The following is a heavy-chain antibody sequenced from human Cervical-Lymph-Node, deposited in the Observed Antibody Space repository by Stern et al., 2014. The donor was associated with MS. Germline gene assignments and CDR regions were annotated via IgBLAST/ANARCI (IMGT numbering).Heavy chain of an antibody. V-gene: IGHV3-33*01. CDR2: IWYDGSNP. Sequence: QLVQSGGGVVQPGRSLRLSCAASGFSFSRYAMHWVRQAPGKGLAWVALIWYDGSNPYYADSVTGRFTISRDNFKNTLYLQMNSLRAEDTAVYYCASAYSSSHYYFDYWGQGTLVTVSS. J-gene: IGHJ4*02. CDR3: ASAYSSSHYYFDY. CDR1: GFSFSRYA. D-gene: IGHD6-13*01.